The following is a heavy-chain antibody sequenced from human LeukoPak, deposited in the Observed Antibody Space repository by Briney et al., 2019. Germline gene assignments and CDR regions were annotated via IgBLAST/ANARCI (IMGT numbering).Heavy chain of an antibody. V-gene: IGHV3-23*01. J-gene: IGHJ4*02. Sequence: GGSLRLSCAASGFTFSSYAMSWVRQAPGKGLEWVSAISGSGGSTYYADSVKGRFTISRDNSKNTLYLQMNSLRAEDTAVYYCARSRSSYSSSSGGDYWGQGTLVTVSS. CDR2: ISGSGGST. D-gene: IGHD6-6*01. CDR1: GFTFSSYA. CDR3: ARSRSSYSSSSGGDY.